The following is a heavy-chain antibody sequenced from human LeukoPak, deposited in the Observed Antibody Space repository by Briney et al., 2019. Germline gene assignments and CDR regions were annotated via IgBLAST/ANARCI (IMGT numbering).Heavy chain of an antibody. CDR3: ARGIYGGNSPLVDL. J-gene: IGHJ5*02. CDR1: GFTFTAYY. CDR2: FNPKSGGT. V-gene: IGHV1-2*02. Sequence: ASVKVSCKASGFTFTAYYMHWMRQAPGQGHEYMGLFNPKSGGTDYAQKFQGRVTMTRDTSISTAYLELSNLRSDDTAMYYCARGIYGGNSPLVDLWGQGTLVTVSS. D-gene: IGHD6-13*01.